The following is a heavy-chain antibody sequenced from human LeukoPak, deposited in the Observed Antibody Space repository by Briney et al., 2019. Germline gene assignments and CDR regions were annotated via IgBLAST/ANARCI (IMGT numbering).Heavy chain of an antibody. D-gene: IGHD6-19*01. CDR1: GGSFNGYS. Sequence: SETLSLTFAVSGGSFNGYSYTWIRQPPGKGLVWIGEIIHSGGTSYNPSLKSRLTISVDTSRKQFSLRLTPVTAADPALYFCARGPLAFRRVAGIFCGGRGSQVTVSS. CDR2: IIHSGGT. CDR3: ARGPLAFRRVAGIFC. V-gene: IGHV4-34*01. J-gene: IGHJ4*02.